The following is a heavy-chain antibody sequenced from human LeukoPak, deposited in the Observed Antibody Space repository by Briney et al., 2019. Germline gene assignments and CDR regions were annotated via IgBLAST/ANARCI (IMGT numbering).Heavy chain of an antibody. CDR2: ISSSSSTI. D-gene: IGHD3-10*01. J-gene: IGHJ6*03. CDR3: ARQRKNRFGEFSVYYYYYMDV. Sequence: TGGSLRLSCAASGFTFSSYSMNWVRQAPGKGLEWVSYISSSSSTIYYADSVKGRFTISRDNAKNSLYLQMNSLRAEDTAVYYCARQRKNRFGEFSVYYYYYMDVWGKGTTVTISS. V-gene: IGHV3-48*01. CDR1: GFTFSSYS.